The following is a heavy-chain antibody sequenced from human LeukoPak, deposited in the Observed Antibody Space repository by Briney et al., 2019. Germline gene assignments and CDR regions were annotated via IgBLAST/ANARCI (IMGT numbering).Heavy chain of an antibody. Sequence: QTGGSLRLSCTASGFTFSSYAMSWVRQAPEKGLEWVSTISGSGGGTDYADSVKGRFTISRDDSKNTLYLQMNSLRAEDTAVYYCVKDLGRYRNNCFDYWGQGTLVTVSS. CDR2: ISGSGGGT. J-gene: IGHJ4*02. CDR3: VKDLGRYRNNCFDY. V-gene: IGHV3-23*01. D-gene: IGHD1-26*01. CDR1: GFTFSSYA.